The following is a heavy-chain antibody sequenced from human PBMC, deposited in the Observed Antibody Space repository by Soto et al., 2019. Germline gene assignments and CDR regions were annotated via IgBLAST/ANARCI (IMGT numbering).Heavy chain of an antibody. Sequence: GGSLRLSCAASGFTFSRYWMSWGRQAPGKGLEWVANIKQDGSEKYYVDSVKGRCTISRDNAKNSLYLQMNSLRAEDTAVYYCARAPPGIAVAASLFDYWGQGT. D-gene: IGHD6-19*01. CDR1: GFTFSRYW. CDR2: IKQDGSEK. V-gene: IGHV3-7*04. CDR3: ARAPPGIAVAASLFDY. J-gene: IGHJ4*02.